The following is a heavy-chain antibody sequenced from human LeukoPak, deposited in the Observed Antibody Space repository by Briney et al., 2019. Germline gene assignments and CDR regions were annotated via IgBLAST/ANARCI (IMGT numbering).Heavy chain of an antibody. J-gene: IGHJ5*02. CDR1: GGSISSGGYY. D-gene: IGHD2-21*01. V-gene: IGHV4-61*08. Sequence: PSETLSLTCTVSGGSISSGGYYWSWIRQPPGKGLEWIGYIYYSGSTNYNPSLKSRVTISVDTSKNQFSLKLSSVTAADTAVYYCARGLGRFNWFDPWGQGTLVTVSS. CDR3: ARGLGRFNWFDP. CDR2: IYYSGST.